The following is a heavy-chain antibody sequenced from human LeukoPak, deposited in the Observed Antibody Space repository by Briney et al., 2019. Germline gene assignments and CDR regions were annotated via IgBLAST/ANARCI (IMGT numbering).Heavy chain of an antibody. V-gene: IGHV3-30-3*01. CDR1: GFTFSSYA. D-gene: IGHD6-13*01. CDR3: IAAALFGY. CDR2: ISHDGSNK. Sequence: GGSLRLSCAASGFTFSSYAMHWVRQAPGKGLEWVAVISHDGSNKYYADSVKGRFTISRDNSKNTLYLQMNSLRAEDTAVYYCIAAALFGYWGQGTLVTVSS. J-gene: IGHJ4*02.